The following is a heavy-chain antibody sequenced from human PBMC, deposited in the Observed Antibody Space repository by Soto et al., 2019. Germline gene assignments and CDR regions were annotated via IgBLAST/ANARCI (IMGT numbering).Heavy chain of an antibody. CDR1: GSIFTVYG. J-gene: IGHJ4*02. CDR3: AREGIGVRAVRWYLDY. CDR2: IWFDGSNK. V-gene: IGHV3-33*01. D-gene: IGHD2-8*01. Sequence: PGGCMRISSASSGSIFTVYGMDGVRQDPGKGLEWVAVIWFDGSNKYYADSVKGRFTISRDNSKNMLYLQMNSLRVEDTAVYYCAREGIGVRAVRWYLDYWGQGTLVTVSS.